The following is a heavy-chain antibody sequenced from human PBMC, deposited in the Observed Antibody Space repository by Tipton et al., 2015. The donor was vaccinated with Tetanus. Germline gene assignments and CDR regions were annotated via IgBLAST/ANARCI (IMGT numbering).Heavy chain of an antibody. Sequence: GLVKPSGTLSLTCTVSGGSIRGGTFYWGWIRQPPGKGLEWIGSIYESGDTYYIPSLKSRVTISVDTSKNQFSLNLNSMAAADTGVYYCARHQSGYFTPFDYWGQGNLVTVSS. CDR3: ARHQSGYFTPFDY. CDR2: IYESGDT. D-gene: IGHD3-3*01. J-gene: IGHJ4*02. V-gene: IGHV4-39*01. CDR1: GGSIRGGTFY.